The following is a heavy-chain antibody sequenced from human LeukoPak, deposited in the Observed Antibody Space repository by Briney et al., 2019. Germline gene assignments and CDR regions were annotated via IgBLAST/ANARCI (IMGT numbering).Heavy chain of an antibody. CDR3: AKDRAAQAVFDY. V-gene: IGHV1-69*13. D-gene: IGHD4-11*01. Sequence: GASVKVSCKASGGTFSSYAISWVRQAPGQGLEWMGGIIPIFGTANYAQKFQGRVTITADESTSTAYMELSSLRSEDTAVYYCAKDRAAQAVFDYWGQGTLVTVSS. CDR1: GGTFSSYA. CDR2: IIPIFGTA. J-gene: IGHJ4*02.